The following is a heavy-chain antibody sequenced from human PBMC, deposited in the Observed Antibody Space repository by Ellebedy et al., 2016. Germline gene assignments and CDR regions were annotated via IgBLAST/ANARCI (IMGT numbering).Heavy chain of an antibody. CDR3: ARGHYDSSGYYFYYYYYMDV. Sequence: ASVKVSXXASGYTFTGYYMHWVRQAPGQGLEWMGWINPNSGGTNYAQKFQGRVTMTRDTSISTAYMELSRLRSDDTAVYYCARGHYDSSGYYFYYYYYMDVWGKGTTVTVSS. D-gene: IGHD3-22*01. J-gene: IGHJ6*03. CDR2: INPNSGGT. V-gene: IGHV1-2*02. CDR1: GYTFTGYY.